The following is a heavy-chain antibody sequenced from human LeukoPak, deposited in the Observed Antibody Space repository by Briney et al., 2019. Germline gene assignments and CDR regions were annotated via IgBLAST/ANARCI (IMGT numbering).Heavy chain of an antibody. V-gene: IGHV3-7*01. Sequence: GGSLRLSCAASGFTFSTFWMSWVRQAPGKGLEWVANIKQDGSENYYVDSVKGRFTISRDNAKNSLFLQMNSLRAEDTAVYYCAREGMISVAGNPLDYWGQGTRVTLSS. CDR3: AREGMISVAGNPLDY. CDR1: GFTFSTFW. CDR2: IKQDGSEN. J-gene: IGHJ4*02. D-gene: IGHD6-19*01.